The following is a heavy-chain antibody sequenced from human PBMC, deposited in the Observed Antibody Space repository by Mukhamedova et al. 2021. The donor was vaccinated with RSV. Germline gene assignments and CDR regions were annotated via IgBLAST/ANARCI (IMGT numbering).Heavy chain of an antibody. J-gene: IGHJ5*02. D-gene: IGHD2-2*01. Sequence: INPNSGGTNYAQKFQGRVTMTRDTSISTAYMELSRLRSDDTAVYYCARITDTDIVVVPAAQYNWFDTWGQGTLVTVSS. CDR2: INPNSGGT. CDR3: ARITDTDIVVVPAAQYNWFDT. V-gene: IGHV1-2*02.